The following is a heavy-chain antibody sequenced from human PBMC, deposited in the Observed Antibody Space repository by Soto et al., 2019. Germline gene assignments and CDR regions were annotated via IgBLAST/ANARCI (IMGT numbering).Heavy chain of an antibody. D-gene: IGHD5-12*01. CDR1: GGSFSGYY. CDR2: INHSGST. CDR3: AGEVATIRG. V-gene: IGHV4-34*01. J-gene: IGHJ4*02. Sequence: PSETLSLTCAVYGGSFSGYYWSLIRQPPGKGLEWIGEINHSGSTNYSPSLKSRVTISVDTSNNQFSLKLSSATAADTAVYYCAGEVATIRGGGQGTMGTVCS.